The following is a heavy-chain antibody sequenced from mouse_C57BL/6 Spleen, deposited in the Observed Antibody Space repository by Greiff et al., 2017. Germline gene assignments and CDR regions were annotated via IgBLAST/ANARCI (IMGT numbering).Heavy chain of an antibody. CDR2: IYPGDGDT. V-gene: IGHV1-80*01. J-gene: IGHJ4*01. D-gene: IGHD2-3*01. CDR1: GYAFRSYW. CDR3: ARYLYDYYAMDY. Sequence: VQLQQSGAELVKPGASVKISCKASGYAFRSYWMNWVKQRPGKGLAWIGQIYPGDGDTNYNGKFKGKATLTADKSSSTAYMQLSSLTSEDSAVYFCARYLYDYYAMDYWGQGTSVTVSS.